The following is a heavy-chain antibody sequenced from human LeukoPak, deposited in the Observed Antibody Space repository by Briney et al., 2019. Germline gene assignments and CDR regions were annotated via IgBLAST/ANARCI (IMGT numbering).Heavy chain of an antibody. CDR2: INPNSGGT. J-gene: IGHJ6*02. CDR1: GYTFTGYY. D-gene: IGHD3-22*01. CDR3: ARDEIRGDDSSGYYSGYYGMDV. V-gene: IGHV1-2*04. Sequence: GASVKVSCKASGYTFTGYYMHWVRQAPGQGLEWMGWINPNSGGTNYAQKFQGWVTMTRDTSISTAYMELSRLRSDDTAVYYCARDEIRGDDSSGYYSGYYGMDVWGQGTTVTVSS.